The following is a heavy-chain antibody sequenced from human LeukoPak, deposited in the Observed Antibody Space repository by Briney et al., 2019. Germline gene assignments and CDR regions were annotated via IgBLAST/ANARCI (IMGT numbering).Heavy chain of an antibody. J-gene: IGHJ4*02. CDR1: GGSISSYY. Sequence: PSETQSLTCTVSGGSISSYYWSWIRQPPGKGLEWIGYIYTSGSTNYNPSLKSRVTISVDTSKNQFSLKVSSVTAAGTAVYYCARHYSPATEFDYWGQGTLVTVSS. CDR3: ARHYSPATEFDY. D-gene: IGHD2-2*01. CDR2: IYTSGST. V-gene: IGHV4-4*09.